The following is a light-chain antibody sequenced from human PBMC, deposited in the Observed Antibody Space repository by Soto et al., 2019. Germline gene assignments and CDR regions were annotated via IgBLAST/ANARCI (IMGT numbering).Light chain of an antibody. Sequence: QSVLTQPPSVSWAPGQRVTISCTGSSSNIGAGYDVHWYQQLPGTAPKLLIYGNSNRPSGVPDRFSGSKSGTSASLAITGLQAEDEADYYCQSYDRGLAFGTGTKVTVL. V-gene: IGLV1-40*01. CDR3: QSYDRGLA. CDR1: SSNIGAGYD. CDR2: GNS. J-gene: IGLJ1*01.